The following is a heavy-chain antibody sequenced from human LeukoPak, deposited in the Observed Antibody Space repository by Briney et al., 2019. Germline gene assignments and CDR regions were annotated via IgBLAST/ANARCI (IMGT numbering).Heavy chain of an antibody. J-gene: IGHJ5*02. CDR3: AREGACSSTSCLNWFDP. CDR2: INHSGST. Sequence: SETLSLTCAVYGGSFSGYYWSWIRQPPGKGLEWIGEINHSGSTNYNPSLKGRDTISVDTSKNQFSLKLSSVTAADTAVYYCAREGACSSTSCLNWFDPWGQGTLVTVSS. CDR1: GGSFSGYY. D-gene: IGHD2-2*01. V-gene: IGHV4-34*01.